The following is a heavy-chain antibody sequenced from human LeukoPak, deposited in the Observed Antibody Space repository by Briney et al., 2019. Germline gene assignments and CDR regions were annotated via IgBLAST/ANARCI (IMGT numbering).Heavy chain of an antibody. CDR2: IVVGSGNT. Sequence: PSVKVSCKASGFTFTSSAVQWVRQARGQRLEWIGWIVVGSGNTNYAQKFQERVTITRDMSTSTAYMELSSLRSEDTAVYYCAAEVYSGYELGGIDFDYWGQGTLVTVSS. V-gene: IGHV1-58*01. CDR3: AAEVYSGYELGGIDFDY. CDR1: GFTFTSSA. D-gene: IGHD5-12*01. J-gene: IGHJ4*02.